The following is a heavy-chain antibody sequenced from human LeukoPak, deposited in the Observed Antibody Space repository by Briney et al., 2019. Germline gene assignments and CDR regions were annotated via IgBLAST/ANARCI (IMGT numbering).Heavy chain of an antibody. CDR3: AKGSGYLDY. V-gene: IGHV3-23*01. CDR2: FSGSGGST. Sequence: SGGSLRLSCAASGFTISSYAMSWVRQAPGKGLEWVSTFSGSGGSTYYADSVKGRFTISRDNSKNTLYLQMNSLRAEDTAVYYCAKGSGYLDYWGQGTLVTVSS. J-gene: IGHJ4*02. CDR1: GFTISSYA. D-gene: IGHD7-27*01.